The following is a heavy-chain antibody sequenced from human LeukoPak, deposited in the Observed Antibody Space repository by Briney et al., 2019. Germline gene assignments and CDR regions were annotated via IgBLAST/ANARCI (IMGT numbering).Heavy chain of an antibody. CDR2: ISSSSSYI. V-gene: IGHV3-21*01. D-gene: IGHD5-18*01. CDR3: ARYRAERTATPNDAFDI. Sequence: GALRLSCAASGFTFSSYSMNWVRQAPGKGLEWVSSISSSSSYIYYADSVKGRFTISRDNAKNSLYLQMNSLRAEDTAVYYCARYRAERTATPNDAFDIWGQGTMVTVSS. J-gene: IGHJ3*02. CDR1: GFTFSSYS.